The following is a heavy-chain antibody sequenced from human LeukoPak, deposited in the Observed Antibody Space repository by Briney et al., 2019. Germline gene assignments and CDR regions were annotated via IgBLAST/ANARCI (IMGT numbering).Heavy chain of an antibody. CDR3: ARGGITLLRGLLSPTWFDP. J-gene: IGHJ5*02. V-gene: IGHV4-30-2*01. D-gene: IGHD3-10*01. CDR2: IYHTGSS. Sequence: PSQTLSLTCTVSGGSISSGGYSWSWIRQPPGKGLEWIGYIYHTGSSDYNPSLKSRVTISVDRSKNQFSLKLTSVAAADTAVYFCARGGITLLRGLLSPTWFDPWGQGTLVTVSS. CDR1: GGSISSGGYS.